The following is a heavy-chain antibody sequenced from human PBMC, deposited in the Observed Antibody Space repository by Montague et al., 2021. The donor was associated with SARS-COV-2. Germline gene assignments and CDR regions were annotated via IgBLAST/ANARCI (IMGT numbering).Heavy chain of an antibody. D-gene: IGHD3-10*01. CDR2: SGST. Sequence: SGSTNYNPSLKSRVTISVDKSKNQFSLKLISLTAADTAVYYCARVHPLWFGELLLDYYYYNVMDVGEQGTMVTVPS. J-gene: IGHJ6*01. V-gene: IGHV4-4*02. CDR3: ARVHPLWFGELLLDYYYYNVMDV.